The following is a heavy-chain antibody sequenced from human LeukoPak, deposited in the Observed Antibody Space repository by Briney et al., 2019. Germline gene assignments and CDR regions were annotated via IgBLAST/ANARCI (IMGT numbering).Heavy chain of an antibody. D-gene: IGHD1-26*01. J-gene: IGHJ4*02. CDR3: ARSTVGGITLAY. CDR1: GYTFTSYG. CDR2: IIPIFGTA. V-gene: IGHV1-69*13. Sequence: EASVKVSFKASGYTFTSYGISWVRQAPGQGLEWMGGIIPIFGTANYAQKFQGRVTITADQSTSTAYMELSSLRSEDTAVYYCARSTVGGITLAYWGQGTLVTVSS.